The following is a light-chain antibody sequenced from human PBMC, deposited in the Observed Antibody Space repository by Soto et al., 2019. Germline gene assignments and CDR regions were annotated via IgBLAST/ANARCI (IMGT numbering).Light chain of an antibody. CDR1: SSNVGGYNY. CDR2: DVT. Sequence: QSALTQPRSVSGSPGQSVTISCSGTSSNVGGYNYVSWFQQHPGKAPKLLIYDVTKRPSGVPDRFSGSKSGNTASLTISGLQAEDEADYYCCPYAGSFTFVFGSGTKLTVL. J-gene: IGLJ1*01. V-gene: IGLV2-11*01. CDR3: CPYAGSFTFV.